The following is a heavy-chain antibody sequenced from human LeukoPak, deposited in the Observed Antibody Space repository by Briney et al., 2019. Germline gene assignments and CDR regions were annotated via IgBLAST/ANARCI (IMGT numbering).Heavy chain of an antibody. CDR1: GYTFSTYG. D-gene: IGHD6-13*01. Sequence: ASVKVSCKASGYTFSTYGFCWVRQAPGHGLEWMGWISANTGKTDYAQKFRGRVAMTTDTSTSTACMELRSLRPDDTAVYFCAKVAGDRMDYWGQGTPVTVSS. J-gene: IGHJ4*02. CDR2: ISANTGKT. V-gene: IGHV1-18*01. CDR3: AKVAGDRMDY.